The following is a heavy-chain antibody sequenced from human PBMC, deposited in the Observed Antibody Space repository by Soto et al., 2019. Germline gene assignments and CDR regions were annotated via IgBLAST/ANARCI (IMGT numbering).Heavy chain of an antibody. J-gene: IGHJ1*01. CDR1: NDSIRSYY. V-gene: IGHV4-59*01. CDR2: AFHTGGA. Sequence: NPSETLSLTCTVSNDSIRSYYWSWIRQPPGGGQEWIGYAFHTGGANYNPSLKSRVTISVDSFKSQCVLKLTSVTAAETAVFLCASSELATLRDTEYFHHWGQGTLVTVS. D-gene: IGHD5-12*01. CDR3: ASSELATLRDTEYFHH.